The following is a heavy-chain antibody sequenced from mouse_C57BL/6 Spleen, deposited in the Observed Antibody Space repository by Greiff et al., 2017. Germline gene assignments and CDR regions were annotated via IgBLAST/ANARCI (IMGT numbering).Heavy chain of an antibody. CDR3: ARDNYGSSHWYCDV. V-gene: IGHV1-52*01. Sequence: VQLQQPGPELVRPGSSVKLSCKASGYSFTSYWMHWVKQRPIQGLEWIGNIYPSDSETHYNQKFKDQATLNLDKSSSTAYMQLSRMTAEDSAVSYCARDNYGSSHWYCDVWGTGTTVTVSS. D-gene: IGHD1-1*01. CDR1: GYSFTSYW. J-gene: IGHJ1*03. CDR2: IYPSDSET.